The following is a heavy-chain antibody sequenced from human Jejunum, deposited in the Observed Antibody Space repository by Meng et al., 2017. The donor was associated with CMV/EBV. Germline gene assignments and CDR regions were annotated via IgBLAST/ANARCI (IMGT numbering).Heavy chain of an antibody. Sequence: FMFRNTWMTWVSQVPGKGLEWLGRIKSKSDGAKTDYPAPLKGRVTISRDDSRNTLYLEMNALTTEDTGVYYCATSGLNYYGMDVWGQGTPVTVSS. CDR2: IKSKSDGAKT. J-gene: IGHJ6*02. CDR3: ATSGLNYYGMDV. D-gene: IGHD3/OR15-3a*01. CDR1: FMFRNTW. V-gene: IGHV3-15*05.